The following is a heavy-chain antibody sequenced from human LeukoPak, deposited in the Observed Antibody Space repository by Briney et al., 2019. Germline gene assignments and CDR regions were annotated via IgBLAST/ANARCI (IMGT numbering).Heavy chain of an antibody. J-gene: IGHJ4*02. D-gene: IGHD2-21*01. V-gene: IGHV4-34*01. CDR2: IKHSGST. CDR3: ASREPYCGGDCYDFDY. CDR1: ARSFSGYY. Sequence: SETLSLTCAVYARSFSGYYWRWNRPPPGKGLEWIGEIKHSGSTNYHPSLRTRITIPVDTSKTQYSWKLHAVTAADTAVYYCASREPYCGGDCYDFDYGGQGTLVTVPS.